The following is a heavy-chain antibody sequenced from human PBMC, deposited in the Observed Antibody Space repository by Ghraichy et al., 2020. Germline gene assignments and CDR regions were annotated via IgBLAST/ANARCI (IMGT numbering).Heavy chain of an antibody. J-gene: IGHJ6*02. CDR1: GFTFSEHS. D-gene: IGHD3-9*01. CDR3: ARSYDSYNFGMDV. V-gene: IGHV3-21*06. Sequence: GGSLRLSCAASGFTFSEHSMNWVRQAPGKGLEWVSCISSRSSYIYYADSVKGRFTISRDNAKNSLYLQMNSLRAEDTAVYYCARSYDSYNFGMDVWGQGTTVTVSS. CDR2: ISSRSSYI.